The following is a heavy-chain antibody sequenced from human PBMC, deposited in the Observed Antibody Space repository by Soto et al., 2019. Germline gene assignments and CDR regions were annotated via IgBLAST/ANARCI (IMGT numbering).Heavy chain of an antibody. CDR1: GFIFSGHT. CDR2: IDQTGAYT. Sequence: GGSLRLSCAASGFIFSGHTMSWVRQAPGTGLEWVSSIDQTGAYTNYAESVKGRFTISRDNSRNTLDLQMNSLRAEDTAVYYCCGGHYYYDAMDVGGQGTTVTVSS. V-gene: IGHV3-23*05. D-gene: IGHD3-16*01. J-gene: IGHJ6*02. CDR3: CGGHYYYDAMDV.